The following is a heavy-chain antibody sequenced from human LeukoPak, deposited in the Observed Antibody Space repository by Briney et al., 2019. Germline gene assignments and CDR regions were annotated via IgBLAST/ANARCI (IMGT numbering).Heavy chain of an antibody. CDR1: GGSFSAFY. CDR3: ARSGDGYSYGFRRGAFDI. Sequence: SGTPSLTCAVYGGSFSAFYWSWIRQSPGKGLEWIGEINHSGAADYNPSLKGRFTISVDKSKNQFSLKLTSVTAADTAVYYCARSGDGYSYGFRRGAFDIWGQGTMVTVSS. V-gene: IGHV4-34*01. CDR2: INHSGAA. J-gene: IGHJ3*02. D-gene: IGHD5-18*01.